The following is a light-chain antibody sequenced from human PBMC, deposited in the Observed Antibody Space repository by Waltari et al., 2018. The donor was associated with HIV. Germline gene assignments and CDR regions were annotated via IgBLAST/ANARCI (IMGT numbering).Light chain of an antibody. CDR3: AARSDISTTWV. CDR2: DVS. V-gene: IGLV1-44*01. CDR1: DSTSAFTT. J-gene: IGLJ3*02. Sequence: QSVLSPPPSASATPGQRVTISCSGSDSTSAFTTFYWYQQFPGAAPQLLIYDVSHRPSGVPDRFSGSKSGTSASLTISTLQSEDEALYYCAARSDISTTWVFGGGTRLTVL.